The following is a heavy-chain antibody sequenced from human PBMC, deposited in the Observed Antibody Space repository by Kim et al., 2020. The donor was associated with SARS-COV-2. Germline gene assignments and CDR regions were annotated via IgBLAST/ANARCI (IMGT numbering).Heavy chain of an antibody. V-gene: IGHV3-74*01. CDR1: GFTSSSYW. Sequence: GGSLRLSCAASGFTSSSYWMHWVRQAPGKGLVWVSRINSDGSSTRYADSVKGRFTISRDNAKNTLYLQMNSLRAEDTAVYYCARVCSAAGDCYYYGMDVWGQGTTVTVSS. J-gene: IGHJ6*02. CDR2: INSDGSST. CDR3: ARVCSAAGDCYYYGMDV. D-gene: IGHD6-13*01.